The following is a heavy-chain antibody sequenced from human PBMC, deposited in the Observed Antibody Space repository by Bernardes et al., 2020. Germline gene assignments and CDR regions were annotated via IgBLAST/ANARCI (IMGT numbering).Heavy chain of an antibody. CDR2: IGGDGNT. D-gene: IGHD2-8*02. Sequence: LKVSCASFGFTFSPNAMSWVHRAPGKGLEWVSGIGGDGNTHYADSVRGRFSVSRDNSKNMLFLQMDSLRAEDSAIYYCAKDLFWWQLDSWGQGALVTVSS. CDR3: AKDLFWWQLDS. V-gene: IGHV3-23*01. J-gene: IGHJ4*02. CDR1: GFTFSPNA.